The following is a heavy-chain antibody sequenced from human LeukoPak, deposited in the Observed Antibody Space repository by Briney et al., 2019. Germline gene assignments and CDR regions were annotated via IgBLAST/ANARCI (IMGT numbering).Heavy chain of an antibody. CDR1: GVTLSTYG. J-gene: IGHJ5*02. Sequence: PGGSLRLSCAASGVTLSTYGIHWVRQAPGKGLEWVAVMSSDGSKIYFVDSVKGRFTISRDNSKNTVYLQMNSLRAEDTAVYYCAGRVDIVVVVAARVNNWFDPWGQGTLVTVSS. CDR3: AGRVDIVVVVAARVNNWFDP. CDR2: MSSDGSKI. V-gene: IGHV3-30*03. D-gene: IGHD2-15*01.